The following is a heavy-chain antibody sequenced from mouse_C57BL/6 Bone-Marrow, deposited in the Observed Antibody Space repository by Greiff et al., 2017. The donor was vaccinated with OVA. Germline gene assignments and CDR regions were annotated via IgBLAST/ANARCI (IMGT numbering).Heavy chain of an antibody. V-gene: IGHV5-6*01. Sequence: VQLKQSGGDLVKPGGSLKLSCAASGFTFSSYGMSWVRQTPDKRLEWVATISSGGSYTYYPDSVKGRFTISRDNAKNTLYLQMSSLKSEDTAMYYCARGGVSSYAMDYWGQGTSVTVSS. CDR1: GFTFSSYG. CDR2: ISSGGSYT. CDR3: ARGGVSSYAMDY. J-gene: IGHJ4*01.